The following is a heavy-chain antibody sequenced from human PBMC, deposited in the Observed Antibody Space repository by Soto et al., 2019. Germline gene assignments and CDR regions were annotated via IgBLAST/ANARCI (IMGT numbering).Heavy chain of an antibody. CDR3: AMGITSRLVFYYYYMDV. J-gene: IGHJ6*03. CDR2: INPTNDGT. CDR1: GYTFTDYY. Sequence: QVQLVQSGAEVKKPGASVKVSCKASGYTFTDYYIHWVRQAPGQGLQWLGWINPTNDGTRYARSFQGRVTVTRDTSISTAYMELSSLRSDDTAVYYCAMGITSRLVFYYYYMDVWGFGTTVTVSS. V-gene: IGHV1-2*02.